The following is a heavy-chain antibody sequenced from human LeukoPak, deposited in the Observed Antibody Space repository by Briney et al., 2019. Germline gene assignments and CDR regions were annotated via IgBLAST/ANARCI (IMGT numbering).Heavy chain of an antibody. CDR3: VGSWGIWAYFDY. Sequence: TSSETLSLTCAVYGGSFSGYYWSWIRQPPEKGLEWIGEISHSGSTNYNPSLKSRVTISVDTSKNQFSLKLSSVTAADTAVYYCVGSWGIWAYFDYWGQGTLVTVSS. D-gene: IGHD3-16*01. CDR1: GGSFSGYY. CDR2: ISHSGST. J-gene: IGHJ4*02. V-gene: IGHV4-34*01.